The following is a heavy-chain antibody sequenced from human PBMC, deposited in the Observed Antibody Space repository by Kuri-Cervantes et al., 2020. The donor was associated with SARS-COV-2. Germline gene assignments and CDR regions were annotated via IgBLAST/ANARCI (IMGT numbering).Heavy chain of an antibody. CDR3: ARQMMSTITIFGVVFTRHWFDP. CDR1: GGSISSYY. V-gene: IGHV4-39*01. J-gene: IGHJ5*02. D-gene: IGHD3-3*01. Sequence: SETLSLTCTVSGGSISSYYWGWIRQPPGKGLEWIGSIYYSGSTYYNPSLKSRVTISVDTSKNQFSLKLSSVTAADTAVYYCARQMMSTITIFGVVFTRHWFDPWGQGTLVTVSS. CDR2: IYYSGST.